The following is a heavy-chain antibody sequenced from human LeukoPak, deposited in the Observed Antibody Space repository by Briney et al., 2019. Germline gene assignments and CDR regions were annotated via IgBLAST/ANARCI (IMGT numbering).Heavy chain of an antibody. D-gene: IGHD3-22*01. CDR3: ARDRDYYDSSGNFDY. Sequence: PSETLSLTCTVSGGSINSYYWSWIRQPAGKGLEWIGRIYTSGSTNYNPSLKSRVTMSVDTSKNQFSLKLSSVTAADTAVYYCARDRDYYDSSGNFDYWGQGTLVTVSS. CDR1: GGSINSYY. V-gene: IGHV4-4*07. J-gene: IGHJ4*02. CDR2: IYTSGST.